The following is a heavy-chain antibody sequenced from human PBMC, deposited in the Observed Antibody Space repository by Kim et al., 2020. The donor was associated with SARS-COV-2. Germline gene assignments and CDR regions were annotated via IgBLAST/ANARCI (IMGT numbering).Heavy chain of an antibody. CDR2: IYYSGST. Sequence: SETLSLTCTVSGGSINSSSYYWGWIRQPPGKGLEWIGSIYYSGSTYYNPSLQSRVTISVDTSKNQFSLKLTSVTAADTAVYYCATYGVYWGQGTLVTVSS. CDR1: GGSINSSSYY. D-gene: IGHD3-10*01. V-gene: IGHV4-39*01. CDR3: ATYGVY. J-gene: IGHJ4*02.